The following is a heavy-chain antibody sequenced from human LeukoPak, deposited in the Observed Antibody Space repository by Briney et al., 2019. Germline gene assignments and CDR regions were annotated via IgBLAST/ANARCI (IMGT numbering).Heavy chain of an antibody. J-gene: IGHJ6*02. CDR2: IKQDGSEK. D-gene: IGHD2-15*01. Sequence: GGSLRLSCAASGFTFSSYWMSWVRQAPGKGLEWVANIKQDGSEKYYVDSVKGRFTISRDNVTNSLYLQVNSLRAEDTAVYYCAREKGYCSGGSCDGMDVWGQGTTVTVSS. CDR1: GFTFSSYW. V-gene: IGHV3-7*01. CDR3: AREKGYCSGGSCDGMDV.